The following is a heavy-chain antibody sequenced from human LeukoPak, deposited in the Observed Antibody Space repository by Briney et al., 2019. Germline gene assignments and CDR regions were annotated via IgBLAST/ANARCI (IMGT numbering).Heavy chain of an antibody. J-gene: IGHJ4*02. Sequence: SETLSLTCAVSGGSLSGYYWTWIRQPPGKGLEWIGEINHSGSTNYNPSLKSRVTISVDTSKNQFSLKLSSVTAADTAVYYCASRNYGGNGVDYWGQGTLVTVSS. D-gene: IGHD4-23*01. CDR2: INHSGST. CDR1: GGSLSGYY. CDR3: ASRNYGGNGVDY. V-gene: IGHV4-34*01.